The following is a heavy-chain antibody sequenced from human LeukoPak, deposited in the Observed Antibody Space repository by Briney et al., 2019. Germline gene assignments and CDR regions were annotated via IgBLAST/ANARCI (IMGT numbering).Heavy chain of an antibody. D-gene: IGHD5-18*01. CDR2: ISSSSSTI. Sequence: PGGSLRLSCAASGFTFSSYSLNWVRQAPGKGLEWVSYISSSSSTIYYADSVKGRFTISRDNAKNSLYLQMNSLRAEDTAVYYCARHGYSYGYAHYYYYYMDVWGKGTTVTVSS. CDR3: ARHGYSYGYAHYYYYYMDV. V-gene: IGHV3-48*01. J-gene: IGHJ6*03. CDR1: GFTFSSYS.